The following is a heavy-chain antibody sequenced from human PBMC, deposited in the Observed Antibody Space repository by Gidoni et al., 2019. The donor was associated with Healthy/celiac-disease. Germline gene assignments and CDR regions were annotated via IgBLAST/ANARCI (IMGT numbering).Heavy chain of an antibody. CDR2: ISYDGSNK. D-gene: IGHD6-19*01. CDR3: ARELGSGWYGGLWD. Sequence: QVQLVESGGGVVQPGRSLRLSCAASGFTFRSYAMHWVRQAPGKGLEWVAVISYDGSNKYYADSVKGRFTISRDNSKNTLYLQMNSLRAEDTAVYYCARELGSGWYGGLWDWGQGTLVTVSS. CDR1: GFTFRSYA. J-gene: IGHJ4*02. V-gene: IGHV3-30-3*01.